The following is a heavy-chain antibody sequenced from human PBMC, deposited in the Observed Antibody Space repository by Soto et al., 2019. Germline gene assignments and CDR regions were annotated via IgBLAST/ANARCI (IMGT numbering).Heavy chain of an antibody. CDR2: ISYDGSNK. CDR3: AKGGRAYCGGDCRYYFDY. V-gene: IGHV3-30*18. J-gene: IGHJ4*02. Sequence: QVQLVESGGGVVQPGRSLRLSCAASRFTFSGYGMHWVRQAPGKGLEWVAVISYDGSNKFYADSVKGRFTISRDNSKNTLYLQMNGLRAEDKAVYYCAKGGRAYCGGDCRYYFDYWGQGTLVTVSS. D-gene: IGHD2-21*02. CDR1: RFTFSGYG.